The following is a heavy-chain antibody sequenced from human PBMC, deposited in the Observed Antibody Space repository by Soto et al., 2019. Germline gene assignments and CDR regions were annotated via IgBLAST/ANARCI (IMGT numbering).Heavy chain of an antibody. Sequence: QVQLVQSGAEVKKPGSSVKVSCKASGGTFSGYAISWVRQAPGQGLEWMGGIIPIFGTANYAQKFQGRVTITADESTSTAYMELSSLRSEDTAVYYCARDYRGYCSGGSCYSEVGWFDPWGQGTLVTVSS. D-gene: IGHD2-15*01. CDR1: GGTFSGYA. J-gene: IGHJ5*02. V-gene: IGHV1-69*12. CDR3: ARDYRGYCSGGSCYSEVGWFDP. CDR2: IIPIFGTA.